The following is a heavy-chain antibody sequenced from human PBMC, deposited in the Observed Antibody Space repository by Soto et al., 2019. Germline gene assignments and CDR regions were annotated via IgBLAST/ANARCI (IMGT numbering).Heavy chain of an antibody. V-gene: IGHV3-30*18. D-gene: IGHD3-10*01. CDR3: AKGSGSYYEYYYGMDV. J-gene: IGHJ6*02. CDR2: ISYDGSNK. Sequence: GGSLRLSCAASGFTFSSYGMHWVRQAPGKGLEWVAVISYDGSNKYYADSVKGRFTISRDNSKNTLYLQMNSLRAEDTAVYYCAKGSGSYYEYYYGMDVWGQGTTVTVSS. CDR1: GFTFSSYG.